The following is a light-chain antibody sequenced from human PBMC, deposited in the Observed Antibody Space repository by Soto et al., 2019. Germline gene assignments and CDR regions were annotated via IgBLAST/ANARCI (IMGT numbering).Light chain of an antibody. CDR3: CSFAGSSPWV. CDR2: EGS. CDR1: SSDVGSYNL. V-gene: IGLV2-23*01. Sequence: QSALTQPASVSGSPGRSITISCTGTSSDVGSYNLVSWYQQHPGKAPKLMIYEGSKRPSGVSNRFSGSKSGNTASLTISGLQAEDEADYYCCSFAGSSPWVFGGGTKVTVL. J-gene: IGLJ3*02.